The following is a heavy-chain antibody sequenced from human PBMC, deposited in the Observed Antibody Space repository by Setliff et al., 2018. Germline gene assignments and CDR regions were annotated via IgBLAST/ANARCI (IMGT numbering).Heavy chain of an antibody. J-gene: IGHJ4*01. CDR1: GFTISYYA. V-gene: IGHV3-30-3*01. CDR2: SRYAENYQ. D-gene: IGHD2-8*01. Sequence: GGSLRLSCAASGFTISYYAIHWVRQAPGKGLEWVAVSRYAENYQYYADSVKGRFTISRDNSKNTLFLQMSSLRAADTAVYYCVKGTNVVMVYTGFDHWGQGTLVTVS. CDR3: VKGTNVVMVYTGFDH.